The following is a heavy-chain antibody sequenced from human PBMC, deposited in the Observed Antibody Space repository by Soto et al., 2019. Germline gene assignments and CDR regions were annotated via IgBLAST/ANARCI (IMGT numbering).Heavy chain of an antibody. J-gene: IGHJ4*02. D-gene: IGHD5-12*01. CDR1: GGSISSGGYY. CDR3: AIDLGYSGYDAVFDY. CDR2: IYYSGST. V-gene: IGHV4-31*03. Sequence: SETLSLTCTVSGGSISSGGYYWSWIRQHPGKGLEWIGYIYYSGSTYYNPSLKSRVTISVDTSKNQFSLKLSSVTAADTAVYYCAIDLGYSGYDAVFDYWGQGTLVTVSS.